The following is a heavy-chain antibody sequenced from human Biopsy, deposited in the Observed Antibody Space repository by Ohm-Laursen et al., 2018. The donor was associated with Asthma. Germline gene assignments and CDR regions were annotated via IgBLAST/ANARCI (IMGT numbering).Heavy chain of an antibody. CDR1: GFTVSRDH. J-gene: IGHJ4*02. CDR2: IYSGGTS. Sequence: SLRLSCAASGFTVSRDHMFWVRQAPGKGLEWVSVIYSGGTSHTADSVRGRFTISRDFSKNTLYLQMHSLRVEDTAVYYCARGDSSGWSQYYFDYWGQGTLVTVSS. CDR3: ARGDSSGWSQYYFDY. D-gene: IGHD6-19*01. V-gene: IGHV3-53*01.